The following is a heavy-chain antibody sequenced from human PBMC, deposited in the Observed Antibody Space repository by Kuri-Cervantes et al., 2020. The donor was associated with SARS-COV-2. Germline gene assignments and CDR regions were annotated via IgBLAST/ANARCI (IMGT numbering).Heavy chain of an antibody. D-gene: IGHD2-2*01. Sequence: GESLKISCAASGFTFSSYAMSWVRQAPGKGLEWVSSISSSSSYIYYADSVKGRFTISRDNAKNSLYLQMNSLRAEDTAVYYCASLGGTSWHDYWGQGTLVTVSS. V-gene: IGHV3-21*01. CDR1: GFTFSSYA. CDR3: ASLGGTSWHDY. J-gene: IGHJ4*02. CDR2: ISSSSSYI.